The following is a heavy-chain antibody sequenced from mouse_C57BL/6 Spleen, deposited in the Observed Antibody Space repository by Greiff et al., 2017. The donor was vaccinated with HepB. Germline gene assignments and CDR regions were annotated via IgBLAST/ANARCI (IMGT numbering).Heavy chain of an antibody. D-gene: IGHD4-1*01. Sequence: QVQLQQPGTELVKPGASVKLSCKASGYTFTSYWMHWVKQRPGQGLEWIGNINPSNGGNNYNEKFKSKATLTVDKSSSTAYMQLSSLTSEDSAVYYCAREGTGYYAMDYWGQGTSVTVSS. CDR1: GYTFTSYW. V-gene: IGHV1-53*01. J-gene: IGHJ4*01. CDR3: AREGTGYYAMDY. CDR2: INPSNGGN.